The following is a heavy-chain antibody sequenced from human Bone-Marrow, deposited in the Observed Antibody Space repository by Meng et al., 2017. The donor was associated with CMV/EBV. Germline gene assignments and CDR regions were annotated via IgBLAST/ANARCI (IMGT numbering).Heavy chain of an antibody. V-gene: IGHV3-21*04. CDR3: ARETVVPAAIEGVYYYYYGMDV. D-gene: IGHD2-2*02. Sequence: GESLKISCAASGFTFSSYSMNWVRQAPGKGLEWVSSISSSSSYIYYADSVKGRFTISRDNAKNTLYLQMNSLRAEDTAVYYCARETVVPAAIEGVYYYYYGMDVWGQGTTVTVSS. CDR1: GFTFSSYS. J-gene: IGHJ6*02. CDR2: ISSSSSYI.